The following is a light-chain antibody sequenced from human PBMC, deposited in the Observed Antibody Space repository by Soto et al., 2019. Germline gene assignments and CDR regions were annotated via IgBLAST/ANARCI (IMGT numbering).Light chain of an antibody. Sequence: QSALTQPPSASGSSGRSVTISCTGSSSDVGGYNFVSWYQQHPGKAPKLIIYEVTKRPSGVPDRFSGSKSVNTASLTVSGLQAEDEAHYYCSSYAGTNNRYVFGTGTKLTV. CDR1: SSDVGGYNF. J-gene: IGLJ1*01. V-gene: IGLV2-8*01. CDR2: EVT. CDR3: SSYAGTNNRYV.